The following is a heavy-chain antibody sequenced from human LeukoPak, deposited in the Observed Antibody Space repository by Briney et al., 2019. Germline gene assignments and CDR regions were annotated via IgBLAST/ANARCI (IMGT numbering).Heavy chain of an antibody. D-gene: IGHD3-22*01. CDR3: ARGPHTGVNYYDSSGYYY. J-gene: IGHJ4*02. V-gene: IGHV4-34*01. CDR2: INHSGST. CDR1: GASISNYY. Sequence: SETLSLTCTVSGASISNYYWSWIRQPPGKGLEWIGEINHSGSTNYNPSLKSRVTISVDTSKNQFSLKLSSVTAADTAVYYCARGPHTGVNYYDSSGYYYWGQGTLVTVSS.